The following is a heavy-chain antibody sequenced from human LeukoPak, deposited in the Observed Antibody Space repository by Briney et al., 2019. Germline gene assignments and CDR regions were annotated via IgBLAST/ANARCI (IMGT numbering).Heavy chain of an antibody. CDR2: IYYSGST. Sequence: SETLSLTCTVSGGSISSYYWSWIRQPPGKGLECIGYIYYSGSTNYNPSLKSRVTISVDTSKNQLSLKLSSVTAADTAVYYCARGFNRFDPWGQGTLVTVSS. J-gene: IGHJ5*02. CDR3: ARGFNRFDP. V-gene: IGHV4-59*01. CDR1: GGSISSYY.